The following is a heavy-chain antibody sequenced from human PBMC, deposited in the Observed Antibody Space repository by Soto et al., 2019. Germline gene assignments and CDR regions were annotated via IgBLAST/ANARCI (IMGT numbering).Heavy chain of an antibody. CDR2: ISYDGSNK. CDR1: GFTFSSYA. Sequence: GGSLRLSCAASGFTFSSYAMHWVRQAPGKGLEWVAVISYDGSNKYYADSVKGRFTISRDNSKNTLYLQMNSLRAEDTAVYYCARGRWAVAVAGINGNNWFDPWGQGTLVTVSS. J-gene: IGHJ5*02. D-gene: IGHD6-19*01. CDR3: ARGRWAVAVAGINGNNWFDP. V-gene: IGHV3-30-3*01.